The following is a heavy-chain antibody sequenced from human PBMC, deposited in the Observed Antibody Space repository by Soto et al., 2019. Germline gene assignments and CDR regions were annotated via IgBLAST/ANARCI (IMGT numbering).Heavy chain of an antibody. CDR2: IYYSGST. V-gene: IGHV4-59*08. CDR1: GGSISSYY. D-gene: IGHD6-6*01. J-gene: IGHJ4*02. Sequence: SETLSLTCTVSGGSISSYYWNWIRQPPGKGLEWIGYIYYSGSTKYNPSLKSRVTISVDMSNNQFSLRLSSVTAADTAVYYCARGGSSSSAGWDYWGQGTLVTVSS. CDR3: ARGGSSSSAGWDY.